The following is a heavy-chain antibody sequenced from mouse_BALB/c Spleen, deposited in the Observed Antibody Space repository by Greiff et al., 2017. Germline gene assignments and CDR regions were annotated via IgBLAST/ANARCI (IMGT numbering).Heavy chain of an antibody. J-gene: IGHJ4*01. CDR3: AYDYGAMDY. V-gene: IGHV1S56*01. Sequence: VQLQQSGPELVKPGASVRISCKASGYTFTSYYIHWVKQRPGQGLEWIGWIYPGNVNTKYNEKFKGKATLTADKSSSTAYMQLSSLTSEDSAVYFCAYDYGAMDYWGQGTSVTVSS. CDR1: GYTFTSYY. CDR2: IYPGNVNT. D-gene: IGHD2-4*01.